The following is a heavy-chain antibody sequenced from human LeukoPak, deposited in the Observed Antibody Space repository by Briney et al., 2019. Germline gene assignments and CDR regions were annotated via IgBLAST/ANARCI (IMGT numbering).Heavy chain of an antibody. J-gene: IGHJ4*02. V-gene: IGHV3-30*04. CDR1: GFIFSSYA. CDR2: ISYDGSNK. CDR3: ARGSGYLETSDY. D-gene: IGHD3-22*01. Sequence: QSGRSLRLSCAASGFIFSSYAMHWVRQAPGKGLEWVAVISYDGSNKYHADSVKGRFTISRANSKNTLYLQMNSLTTEDTAVYYCARGSGYLETSDYWGQGTLVTVSS.